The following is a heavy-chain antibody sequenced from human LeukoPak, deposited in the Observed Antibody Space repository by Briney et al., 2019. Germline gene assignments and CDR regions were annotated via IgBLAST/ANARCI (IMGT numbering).Heavy chain of an antibody. CDR3: ARVIGTVAHWFDP. Sequence: SETLSLTCTVSGGSISSGGYYWSWIRQHPGKGLEWIGYIYYSGSTHYNPSLKGRVTISVDTSKNQFSLKLSSVTAADTAVYYCARVIGTVAHWFDPWGQGTLVTVSS. CDR2: IYYSGST. D-gene: IGHD4-4*01. J-gene: IGHJ5*02. CDR1: GGSISSGGYY. V-gene: IGHV4-31*03.